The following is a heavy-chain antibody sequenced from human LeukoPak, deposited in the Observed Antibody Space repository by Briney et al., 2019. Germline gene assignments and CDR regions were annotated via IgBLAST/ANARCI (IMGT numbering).Heavy chain of an antibody. J-gene: IGHJ4*02. Sequence: GGSLRLSCAASGFTFSSYAMSWVRQAPGKGLEWVSAISGSGGSTYYADSVKVRFTISRDNSKNTLYLQMNSLRAEDTAVYYCAGFGELRTFDYWGQGTLVTVSS. CDR2: ISGSGGST. V-gene: IGHV3-23*01. D-gene: IGHD3-10*01. CDR1: GFTFSSYA. CDR3: AGFGELRTFDY.